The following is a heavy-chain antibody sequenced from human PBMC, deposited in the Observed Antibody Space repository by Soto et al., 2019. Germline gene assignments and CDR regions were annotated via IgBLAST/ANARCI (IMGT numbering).Heavy chain of an antibody. CDR1: GCSCSSYD. CDR2: ILVGGST. Sequence: PGGSLRLSCAVSGCSCSSYDMSWVRQAPGKGLEWVSTILVGGSTHYEDSVKGRFTISRDTSRNTLYLQMNSLTAGDTAVYYCAKATATGGGAFEIYGQGTMVTVSS. CDR3: AKATATGGGAFEI. J-gene: IGHJ3*02. D-gene: IGHD2-8*02. V-gene: IGHV3-23*01.